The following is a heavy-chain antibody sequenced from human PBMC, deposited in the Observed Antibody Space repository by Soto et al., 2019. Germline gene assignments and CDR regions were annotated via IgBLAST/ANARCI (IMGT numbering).Heavy chain of an antibody. D-gene: IGHD3-16*01. CDR3: AKALRADSDY. CDR2: ISGSGGST. CDR1: GFTFSSYS. V-gene: IGHV3-23*01. Sequence: VGSLRLSCAASGFTFSSYSMTWVRQAPGKGLEWVSTISGSGGSTYYADSVKGRFTISRDNSKNTLYLQMNSLSAEDTAVYYCAKALRADSDYWGQGTLVTVSS. J-gene: IGHJ4*02.